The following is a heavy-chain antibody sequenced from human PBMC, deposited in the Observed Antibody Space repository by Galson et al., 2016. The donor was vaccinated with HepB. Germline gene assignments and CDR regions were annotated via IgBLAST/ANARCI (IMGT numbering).Heavy chain of an antibody. D-gene: IGHD3-3*01. CDR2: IYIRGTT. V-gene: IGHV3-53*01. CDR3: ARPLYDFWSGLID. J-gene: IGHJ4*02. Sequence: SLRLSCAAAGFIVSGNYMSWVRQAPGKGLECVSVIYIRGTTYYADSVKGRFTISRDNSKNTLYLQMDSLRAEDTAVYYCARPLYDFWSGLIDWGQGTLVTVSS. CDR1: GFIVSGNY.